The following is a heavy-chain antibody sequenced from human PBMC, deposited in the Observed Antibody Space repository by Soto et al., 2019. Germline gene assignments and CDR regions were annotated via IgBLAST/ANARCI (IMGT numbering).Heavy chain of an antibody. V-gene: IGHV3-33*01. J-gene: IGHJ4*02. CDR3: ARDASPDRSSSTVDY. D-gene: IGHD6-13*01. CDR2: IWYDGSYK. Sequence: QVQLVESGGGVVQPGRSLRLSCAASGFTFSSYGMHWVRQAPGKGLEWVAVIWYDGSYKYYADSVKGRFTISRDNSKNPLYLQMNSLRAADKAVYYCARDASPDRSSSTVDYWGQGTLVTVSS. CDR1: GFTFSSYG.